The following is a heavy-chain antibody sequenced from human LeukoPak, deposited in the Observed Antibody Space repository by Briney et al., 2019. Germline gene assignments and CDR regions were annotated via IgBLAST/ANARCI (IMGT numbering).Heavy chain of an antibody. CDR1: GYIFSTYW. J-gene: IGHJ3*02. CDR3: ARRRYCSNTSCYEGAFDI. D-gene: IGHD2-2*01. V-gene: IGHV5-51*01. Sequence: GESLKISCKGSGYIFSTYWIAWVRQMPGKGLEWMGITYPGDSDTRYRPSFQGQVTMSADKSISTAYLQWSSLKASDTAVYYCARRRYCSNTSCYEGAFDIWGQGTMVTVSS. CDR2: TYPGDSDT.